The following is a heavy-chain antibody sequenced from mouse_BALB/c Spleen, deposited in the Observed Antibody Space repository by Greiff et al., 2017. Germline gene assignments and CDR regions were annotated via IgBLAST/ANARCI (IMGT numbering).Heavy chain of an antibody. Sequence: VQLKQSGAELVRPGALVKLSCKASGFNIKDYYMHWVKQRPEQGLEWIGWIDPENGNTIYDPKFQGKASITADTSSNTAYLQLSSLTSEDTAVYYCARSADRSWFAYWGQGTLVTVSA. D-gene: IGHD6-1*01. J-gene: IGHJ3*01. CDR2: IDPENGNT. V-gene: IGHV14-1*02. CDR1: GFNIKDYY. CDR3: ARSADRSWFAY.